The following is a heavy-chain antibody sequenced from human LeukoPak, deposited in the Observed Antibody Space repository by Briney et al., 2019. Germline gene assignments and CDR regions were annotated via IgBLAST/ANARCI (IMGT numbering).Heavy chain of an antibody. J-gene: IGHJ4*02. V-gene: IGHV3-23*01. CDR3: GKDWASGNYFDY. D-gene: IGHD1-14*01. CDR2: ISGGSTI. CDR1: GFTFSNYA. Sequence: GGSLRLSCAASGFTFSNYAMSWVRQAPGKGLEWVSAISGGSTIYYADSVKGRFTISRDNSKNTLYLQMNSLRAEDTAVYYCGKDWASGNYFDYWGQGTLVTVSS.